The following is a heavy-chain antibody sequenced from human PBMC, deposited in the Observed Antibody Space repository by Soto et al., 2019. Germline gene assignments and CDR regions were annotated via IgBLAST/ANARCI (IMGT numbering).Heavy chain of an antibody. Sequence: SETLSLTCAVSGASISSGNWWSWVRQSPGKGLEWIGEIYHSGSTNHNPSLKSRVTISVDTSKNQFSLKLSSVTAADTAVYYCARGMGNYDYWGQGTLVTVSS. CDR1: GASISSGNW. J-gene: IGHJ4*02. CDR2: IYHSGST. D-gene: IGHD1-26*01. CDR3: ARGMGNYDY. V-gene: IGHV4-4*02.